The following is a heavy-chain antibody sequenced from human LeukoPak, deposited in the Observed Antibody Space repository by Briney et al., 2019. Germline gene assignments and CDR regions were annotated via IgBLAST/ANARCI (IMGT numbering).Heavy chain of an antibody. CDR3: ARGPDIVVVVAATQHSGAFDI. CDR1: GGSFSGYY. CDR2: INHSGST. V-gene: IGHV4-34*01. D-gene: IGHD2-15*01. Sequence: PSETLSLTCAVYGGSFSGYYWSWIRQPPGKGLEWIGEINHSGSTNYNPSLKSRVTISVDTSKNQFSLKLSSVTAADTAVYYCARGPDIVVVVAATQHSGAFDIWGQGTMVTVSS. J-gene: IGHJ3*02.